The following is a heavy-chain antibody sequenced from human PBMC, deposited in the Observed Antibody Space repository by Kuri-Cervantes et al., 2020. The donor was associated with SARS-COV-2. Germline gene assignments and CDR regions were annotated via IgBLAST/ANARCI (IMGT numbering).Heavy chain of an antibody. V-gene: IGHV1-2*02. CDR3: ARDRRIAAAGTWSKFDY. J-gene: IGHJ4*02. D-gene: IGHD6-13*01. Sequence: ASVKVSCKASGYTFTGYYMHWVRQAPGQGLEWMGWINPNSGGTNYAQKFQGRVTMTRDTSISTAYMELSRLRSDDTAVYYRARDRRIAAAGTWSKFDYWGQGTLVTVSS. CDR2: INPNSGGT. CDR1: GYTFTGYY.